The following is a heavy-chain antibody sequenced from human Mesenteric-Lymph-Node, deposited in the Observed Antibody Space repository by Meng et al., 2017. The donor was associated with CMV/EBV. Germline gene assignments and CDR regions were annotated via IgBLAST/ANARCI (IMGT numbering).Heavy chain of an antibody. V-gene: IGHV4-30-4*08. Sequence: SETLSLTCTVSGGSISSGDYYWSWIRQPPGKGLEWIGYIYYSGSTYYNPSLKSRVTISVDTSKNQFSLKLSSVTAADTAVCYCARGELPGGMDVWGQGTTVTVSS. J-gene: IGHJ6*02. D-gene: IGHD1-7*01. CDR1: GGSISSGDYY. CDR3: ARGELPGGMDV. CDR2: IYYSGST.